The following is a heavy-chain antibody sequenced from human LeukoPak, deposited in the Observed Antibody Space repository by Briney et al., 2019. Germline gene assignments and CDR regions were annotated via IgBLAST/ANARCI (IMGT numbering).Heavy chain of an antibody. CDR2: ISGSGGST. CDR1: GFTFSSYG. Sequence: GGSLRLSCAASGFTFSSYGMSWVRQAPGKGLEWVSAISGSGGSTYYADSVKGRFTISRDNSKNTLYLQMNSLRAEDTAVYYCAKDSLTYYYDSSGYYWSYYFDYWGQGTLVTVSS. J-gene: IGHJ4*02. CDR3: AKDSLTYYYDSSGYYWSYYFDY. V-gene: IGHV3-23*01. D-gene: IGHD3-22*01.